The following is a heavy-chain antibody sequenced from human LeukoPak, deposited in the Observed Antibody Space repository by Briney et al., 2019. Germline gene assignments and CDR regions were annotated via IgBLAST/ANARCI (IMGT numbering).Heavy chain of an antibody. CDR3: ATSPSSMYCSSTSCYYYYYYMDV. V-gene: IGHV1-46*01. CDR2: INPSGGST. Sequence: EASVKVSCKASGYTFTSYYMHWVRQAPGQGLEWMGIINPSGGSTSYAQKFQGRVTMTRDMSTSTVYMELSSLRSEDTAVYYCATSPSSMYCSSTSCYYYYYYMDVWGKGTTVTVSS. D-gene: IGHD2-2*01. J-gene: IGHJ6*03. CDR1: GYTFTSYY.